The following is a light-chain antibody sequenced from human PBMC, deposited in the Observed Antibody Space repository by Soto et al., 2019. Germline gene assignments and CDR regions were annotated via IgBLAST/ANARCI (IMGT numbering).Light chain of an antibody. CDR1: SSDVGAYNY. Sequence: QSALTRPPSASGSPGQSVTISCTGTSSDVGAYNYVSWYQQLPGKAPKLMIYEVNKRPSGVPDRFSGSKSGNTASLTVSGLQAEDEADYFCSAYVGNNNLVFGGGTKLTVL. V-gene: IGLV2-8*01. CDR2: EVN. CDR3: SAYVGNNNLV. J-gene: IGLJ2*01.